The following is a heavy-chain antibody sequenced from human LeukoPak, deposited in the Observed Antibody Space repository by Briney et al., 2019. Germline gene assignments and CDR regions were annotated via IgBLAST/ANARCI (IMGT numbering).Heavy chain of an antibody. CDR3: ARDQHTYCGSTSCYEYTGLDY. Sequence: SSETLSLTCTVSGGSISSSSYYWGWIRQPPGKGLEWIGSIYYSGSTYYNPSLKSRVTISVDTSKNQFSLKLSSVTAADTAVYYCARDQHTYCGSTSCYEYTGLDYWGQGTLVTVSS. CDR1: GGSISSSSYY. J-gene: IGHJ4*02. CDR2: IYYSGST. D-gene: IGHD2-2*01. V-gene: IGHV4-39*07.